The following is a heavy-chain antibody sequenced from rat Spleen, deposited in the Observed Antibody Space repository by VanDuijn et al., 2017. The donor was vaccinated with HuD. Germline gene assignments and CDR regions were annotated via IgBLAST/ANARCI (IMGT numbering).Heavy chain of an antibody. V-gene: IGHV5-31*01. Sequence: EVQLVESDGGLVQPGRSLKLSCVASGFTFNKYWMSWIRQAPGKGLEWIASITNNGGNTYYPDSVKGRFTVSRDNAKSTLYLQMNSLKSEDTATYYCARENYYSGDYWGQGVMVTVSS. CDR3: ARENYYSGDY. CDR1: GFTFNKYW. D-gene: IGHD1-1*01. J-gene: IGHJ2*01. CDR2: ITNNGGNT.